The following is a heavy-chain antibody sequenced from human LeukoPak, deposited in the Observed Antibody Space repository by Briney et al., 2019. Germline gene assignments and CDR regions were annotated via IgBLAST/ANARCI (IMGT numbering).Heavy chain of an antibody. J-gene: IGHJ4*02. Sequence: SDTLSLTCTVSGGSISSYYWSWIRQPPGKGLEWIGYTYYSGSTNYNPSLKSRVTISVDTSKNQFSLKLSSVTAADTAVYYCARSITGTSFDYGGQGTLATVSS. D-gene: IGHD1-7*01. V-gene: IGHV4-59*07. CDR1: GGSISSYY. CDR2: TYYSGST. CDR3: ARSITGTSFDY.